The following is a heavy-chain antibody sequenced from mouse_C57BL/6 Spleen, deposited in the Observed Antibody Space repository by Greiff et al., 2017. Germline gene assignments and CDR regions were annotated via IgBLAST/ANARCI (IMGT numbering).Heavy chain of an antibody. D-gene: IGHD2-2*01. Sequence: EVQLQQSGPELVKPGDTVTISCTASGFSFTGYFMNWVMQSHGKSLEWIGRINPYNGDTFYNQKFKGKATLTVDKSSSTAHIELRSLTSEDSAVYYCARRANYGYYWFAYWGQGTLVTVSA. CDR3: ARRANYGYYWFAY. CDR1: GFSFTGYF. V-gene: IGHV1-20*01. CDR2: INPYNGDT. J-gene: IGHJ3*01.